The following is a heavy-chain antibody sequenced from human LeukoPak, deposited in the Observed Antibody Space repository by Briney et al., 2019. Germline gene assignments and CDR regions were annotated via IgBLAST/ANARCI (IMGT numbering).Heavy chain of an antibody. CDR3: ARESYYYGSGAYDP. CDR2: SSTSDSTI. CDR1: GFIISDYY. J-gene: IGHJ5*02. D-gene: IGHD3-10*01. V-gene: IGHV3-11*01. Sequence: PGGSLRLSCAASGFIISDYYMSWIRQAPGKGLEWLSYSSTSDSTISYADSVKGRFTISRDNAKNSLYLQMNSLRAEDTAVYYCARESYYYGSGAYDPWGQGTLVTVSS.